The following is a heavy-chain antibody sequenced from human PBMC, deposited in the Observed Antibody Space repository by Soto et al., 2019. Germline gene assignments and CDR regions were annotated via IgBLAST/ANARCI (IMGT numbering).Heavy chain of an antibody. CDR1: GFTFSSYS. CDR3: APVQRILGYCSSTSCPRLDFDY. J-gene: IGHJ4*02. D-gene: IGHD2-2*01. Sequence: WGSLRLSCAASGFTFSSYSMNWVRQAPGKGLEWVSSISSSSSYIYYADSVKGRFTISRDNAKNSLYLQMNSLRAEDTAVYYCAPVQRILGYCSSTSCPRLDFDYWGQGTLVTVSS. CDR2: ISSSSSYI. V-gene: IGHV3-21*01.